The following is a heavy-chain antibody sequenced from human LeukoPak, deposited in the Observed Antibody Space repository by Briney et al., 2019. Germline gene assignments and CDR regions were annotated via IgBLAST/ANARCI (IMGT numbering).Heavy chain of an antibody. D-gene: IGHD6-25*01. CDR1: GGSISSYY. Sequence: SETLSLTCTVSGGSISSYYWSWIRQPPGKGLEWIGYIYYGGSTNYDPSLKSRVTISVDTSKNQFSLKLTSVTAADTAVYYCARWARYGSGWYFDYWGRGTLVTVSS. J-gene: IGHJ4*02. V-gene: IGHV4-59*01. CDR2: IYYGGST. CDR3: ARWARYGSGWYFDY.